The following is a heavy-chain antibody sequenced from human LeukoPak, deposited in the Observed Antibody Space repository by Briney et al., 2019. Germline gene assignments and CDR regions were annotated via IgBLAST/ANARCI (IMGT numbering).Heavy chain of an antibody. CDR1: GFTFSNYA. CDR3: AKWGDNDVLTGYYVPDY. Sequence: GGSLRLSCAASGFTFSNYAMSWVRQAPGKGLEWVSAILGSGGSTYYADSVKGRFTVSRDNSKSTLYLQMNSLRAEDTALYYCAKWGDNDVLTGYYVPDYWGQGTLVTVSS. V-gene: IGHV3-23*01. D-gene: IGHD3-9*01. J-gene: IGHJ4*02. CDR2: ILGSGGST.